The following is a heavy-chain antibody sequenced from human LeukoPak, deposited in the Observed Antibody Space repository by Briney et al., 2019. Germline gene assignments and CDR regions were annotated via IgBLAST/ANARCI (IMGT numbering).Heavy chain of an antibody. CDR1: GFTFSSYW. D-gene: IGHD4-17*01. CDR2: IKQDGSEK. CDR3: ARDYTVTTETSAFDY. Sequence: GGSLRLSCAASGFTFSSYWMSWVRQAPGKGLEWVANIKQDGSEKYYVDSVKGRLTISRDNAKNSLYLQMNSLRAEDTAVYYCARDYTVTTETSAFDYWGQGTLVTVSS. J-gene: IGHJ4*02. V-gene: IGHV3-7*01.